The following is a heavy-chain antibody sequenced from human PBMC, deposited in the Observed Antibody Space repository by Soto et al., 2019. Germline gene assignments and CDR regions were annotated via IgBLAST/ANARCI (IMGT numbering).Heavy chain of an antibody. CDR2: LYYSGST. V-gene: IGHV4-39*01. D-gene: IGHD1-26*01. Sequence: PSETLSLTCTVSGGSISSSNYYWAWIRQSPGKGLEWVATLYYSGSTYSNPSLKSRVTISVDTSKNQFSLKLSSVTAADTAVYYCARVQWELLSYFDYWGLGTLVTV. CDR1: GGSISSSNYY. CDR3: ARVQWELLSYFDY. J-gene: IGHJ4*02.